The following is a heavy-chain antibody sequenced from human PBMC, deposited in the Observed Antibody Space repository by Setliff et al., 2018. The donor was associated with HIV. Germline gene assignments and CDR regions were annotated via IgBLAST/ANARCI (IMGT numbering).Heavy chain of an antibody. CDR1: GFTFNSYG. D-gene: IGHD2-2*01. CDR2: MSYDGSNK. CDR3: ASGRYCSTTSCAEFDY. V-gene: IGHV3-30*03. J-gene: IGHJ4*02. Sequence: TGGSLRLSCAASGFTFNSYGMHWVRQAPGKGLEWVAVMSYDGSNKYYADSVKGRFTISRDNSNNTLSLQMNSLRAEETAVYYCASGRYCSTTSCAEFDYWGQGALVTVSS.